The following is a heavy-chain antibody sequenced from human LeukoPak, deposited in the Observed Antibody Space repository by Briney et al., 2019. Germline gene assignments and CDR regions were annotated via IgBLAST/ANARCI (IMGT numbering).Heavy chain of an antibody. CDR3: ARGISITMVRGVIDY. CDR2: MNPSGGST. CDR1: GYTFTSYY. J-gene: IGHJ4*02. Sequence: ASVQVSCKAFGYTFTSYYMHWVRQAPGQGLEWMGIMNPSGGSTSYAQKFQDRVSMTRDTSTSTVYMELSSLRSEDTAVYYCARGISITMVRGVIDYWGQGTLVTVS. V-gene: IGHV1-46*01. D-gene: IGHD3-10*01.